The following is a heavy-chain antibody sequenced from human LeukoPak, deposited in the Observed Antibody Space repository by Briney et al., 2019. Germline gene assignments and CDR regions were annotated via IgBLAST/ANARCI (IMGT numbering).Heavy chain of an antibody. V-gene: IGHV3-23*01. D-gene: IGHD5-12*01. Sequence: GVSLRLSCAASGVIVGHNYMSWFRQAPGKGLEWVSTITGGGGSTYYADSVKGRFTISRDNSKDTFYLQMNSLRVEDTAVYYCAKARIAATIYPKEVNFDYWGQGTLVTVSS. CDR3: AKARIAATIYPKEVNFDY. CDR2: ITGGGGST. J-gene: IGHJ4*02. CDR1: GVIVGHNY.